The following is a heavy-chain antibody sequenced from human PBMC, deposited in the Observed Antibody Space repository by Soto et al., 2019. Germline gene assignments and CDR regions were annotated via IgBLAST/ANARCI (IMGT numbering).Heavy chain of an antibody. CDR3: ERVRYGSGSYSQMGEFDP. J-gene: IGHJ5*02. CDR1: GFTFSSYW. D-gene: IGHD3-10*01. CDR2: IKQDGSEK. Sequence: EVQLVESGGGLVQPGGSLRLSCAASGFTFSSYWMSWVRQSPGKGLEWVANIKQDGSEKYYVDSVKGRFTISRDNAKNSLYLQMNSLRAEDTAVYYCERVRYGSGSYSQMGEFDPWGQGTLVTVSS. V-gene: IGHV3-7*03.